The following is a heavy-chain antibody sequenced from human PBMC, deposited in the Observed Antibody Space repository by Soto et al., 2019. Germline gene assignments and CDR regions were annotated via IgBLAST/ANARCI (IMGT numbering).Heavy chain of an antibody. CDR1: GYTFTGYY. Sequence: GASVKVSCKASGYTFTGYYMHWVRQAPGQGLEWMGWINPNSGGTNYAQKFQGWVTMTRDTSISTAYMELSRLRSDDTAVYYCARPANSSSFAFDIWGQGTMLTVSS. CDR2: INPNSGGT. V-gene: IGHV1-2*04. CDR3: ARPANSSSFAFDI. D-gene: IGHD6-13*01. J-gene: IGHJ3*02.